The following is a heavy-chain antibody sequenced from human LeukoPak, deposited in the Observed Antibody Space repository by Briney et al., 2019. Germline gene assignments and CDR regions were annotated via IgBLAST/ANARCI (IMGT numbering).Heavy chain of an antibody. V-gene: IGHV3-21*01. D-gene: IGHD4-17*01. J-gene: IGHJ4*02. CDR2: ITSSSSYI. Sequence: GGSLRLSCAASGFTFISYEMNWVRQAPGKGLEWVSSITSSSSYIYYADSVKGRFTISRDNAKNSLYLQMNSLRAEDTAVYYCARLNGDYDRANFDYWGQGTLVTVSS. CDR3: ARLNGDYDRANFDY. CDR1: GFTFISYE.